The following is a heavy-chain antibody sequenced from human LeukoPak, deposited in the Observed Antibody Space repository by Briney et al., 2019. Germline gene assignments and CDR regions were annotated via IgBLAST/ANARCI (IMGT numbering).Heavy chain of an antibody. CDR1: GFTFSSYW. D-gene: IGHD3-10*01. Sequence: QPGGSLRLSCAASGFTFSSYWMSWVRQAPGKGLEWVANIKQDGSEKYYVDSVKGRFTISRDNAKNSLYLQMNSLRAEDTAVYYCARDRVKEYYYGSGSSSWGQFDYWGQGTLVTVSS. J-gene: IGHJ4*02. CDR3: ARDRVKEYYYGSGSSSWGQFDY. CDR2: IKQDGSEK. V-gene: IGHV3-7*01.